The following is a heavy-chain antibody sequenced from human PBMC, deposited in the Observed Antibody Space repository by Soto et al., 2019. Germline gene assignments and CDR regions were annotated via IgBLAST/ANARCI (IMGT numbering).Heavy chain of an antibody. V-gene: IGHV3-48*01. J-gene: IGHJ6*04. CDR2: MTDSGTNV. Sequence: EVQLVESGGGLVQPGGSLRLSCVASGFSLSSYAMKWVRQAPGKGLEWIAYMTDSGTNVYYADSVRGRFTISRDIAKSSVYLQMNSLGAEDTAVYCGAREEYGDVWGKGTTVTVSS. CDR3: AREEYGDV. D-gene: IGHD2-2*01. CDR1: GFSLSSYA.